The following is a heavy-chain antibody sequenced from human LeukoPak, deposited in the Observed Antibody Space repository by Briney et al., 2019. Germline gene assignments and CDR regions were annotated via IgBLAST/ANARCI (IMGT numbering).Heavy chain of an antibody. CDR3: ARMRDNWNVCVFDI. Sequence: MPSETLSLTCGVYGGSFSGDYWSWVRQPPGKGLEWIGEINHSGSASYNPSLKSRVTISVDTSKIQFSLKLSSVTATDTAVYYCARMRDNWNVCVFDIWGQGTMVTVSS. J-gene: IGHJ3*02. CDR1: GGSFSGDY. D-gene: IGHD1-1*01. CDR2: INHSGSA. V-gene: IGHV4-34*01.